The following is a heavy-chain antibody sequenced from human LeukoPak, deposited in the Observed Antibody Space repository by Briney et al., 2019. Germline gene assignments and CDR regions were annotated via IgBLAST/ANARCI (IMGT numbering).Heavy chain of an antibody. V-gene: IGHV3-7*01. Sequence: GGSLRLSCAASGFTLSSYWMSWVRQAPAKGLEWAANIKQDGSEKYYVDSVKGRFTISRDNAKNSLYLQMNSLRAEDTAVYYCARRRVLAGFDYWGQGTLVTVSS. CDR3: ARRRVLAGFDY. CDR1: GFTLSSYW. CDR2: IKQDGSEK. D-gene: IGHD6-19*01. J-gene: IGHJ4*02.